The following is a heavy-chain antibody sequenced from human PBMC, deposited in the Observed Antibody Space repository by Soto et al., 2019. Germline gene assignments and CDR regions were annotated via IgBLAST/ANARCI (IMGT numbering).Heavy chain of an antibody. CDR1: GFTFSSYA. CDR2: ISASGGNT. CDR3: ANRDTSMVTGYYYGMDV. D-gene: IGHD5-18*01. J-gene: IGHJ6*02. V-gene: IGHV3-23*01. Sequence: GGSLRLSCAASGFTFSSYAMSWDRQPPGKGLEWVSAISASGGNTYYADSVKGRFTISRDNSKNTLYHQMNSLRAEDTAVYYCANRDTSMVTGYYYGMDVWGQXTTVTVSS.